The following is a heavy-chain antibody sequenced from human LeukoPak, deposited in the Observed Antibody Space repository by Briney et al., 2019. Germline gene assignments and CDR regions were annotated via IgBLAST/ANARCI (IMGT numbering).Heavy chain of an antibody. Sequence: KPSETLSLTCAVYGGSFSGYYWSWIRQPAGKGLEWIGRIYTSGSTNYNPSLKSRVTISVDTSKNQFSLKLSSVTAADTAVYYCARDIYNWNYGSDAFDIWGQGTMVTVSS. CDR1: GGSFSGYY. J-gene: IGHJ3*02. V-gene: IGHV4-4*07. CDR3: ARDIYNWNYGSDAFDI. CDR2: IYTSGST. D-gene: IGHD1-7*01.